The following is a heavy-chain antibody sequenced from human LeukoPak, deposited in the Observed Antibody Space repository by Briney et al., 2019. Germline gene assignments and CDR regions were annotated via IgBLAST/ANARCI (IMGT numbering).Heavy chain of an antibody. CDR3: ARDSRVHYDDNSGYLPFGF. D-gene: IGHD3-22*01. Sequence: SETLSLTCAVSGDYFSDNKWWSWVRQTPGKGLEWIGEIYHSGSTNYNPSLKSRVTISIDKSWNQFSLNMKSVTAADTAVYFCARDSRVHYDDNSGYLPFGFWGQGTLVTVSS. J-gene: IGHJ4*02. CDR1: GDYFSDNKW. CDR2: IYHSGST. V-gene: IGHV4-4*02.